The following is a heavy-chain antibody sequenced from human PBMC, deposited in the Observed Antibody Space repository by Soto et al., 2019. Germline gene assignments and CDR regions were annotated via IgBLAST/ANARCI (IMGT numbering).Heavy chain of an antibody. CDR2: IYHSGST. J-gene: IGHJ4*02. D-gene: IGHD5-18*01. Sequence: QVQLQESGPGLVKPSGTLSLTCAVSGGSISSSNWWSWVRQPPGKGLEWIGEIYHSGSTNYNPSLQSRVTISVDMSKNQFSLKLSTVTAAVTAVYYCAREDTAMANFDYWGQGTLVTVSS. V-gene: IGHV4-4*02. CDR1: GGSISSSNW. CDR3: AREDTAMANFDY.